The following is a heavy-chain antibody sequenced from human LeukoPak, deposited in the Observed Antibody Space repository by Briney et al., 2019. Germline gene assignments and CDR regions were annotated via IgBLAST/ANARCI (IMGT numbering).Heavy chain of an antibody. CDR1: GFTVSSNY. CDR2: IYSGGST. J-gene: IGHJ4*02. Sequence: GGSLRLSCAASGFTVSSNYMSWVRQARGKGLEWVSVIYSGGSTYYADSVKGRFTISRDDSKNTLYLQMNSLRAEDTAVYYCARGLIIGSHVFDFWGQGALVTVSS. CDR3: ARGLIIGSHVFDF. D-gene: IGHD3-16*01. V-gene: IGHV3-53*01.